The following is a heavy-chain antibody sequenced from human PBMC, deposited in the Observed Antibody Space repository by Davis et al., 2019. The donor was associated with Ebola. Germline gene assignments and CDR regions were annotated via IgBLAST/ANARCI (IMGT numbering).Heavy chain of an antibody. J-gene: IGHJ4*02. CDR3: ASTYYDSSGYSLVY. D-gene: IGHD3-22*01. Sequence: SETLSLTCTVSGGSISSGGYYWSWIRQHPGKGLEWIGYIYYSGSTNYNPSLKSRVTISVDTSKNQFSLKLSSVTAADTAVYYCASTYYDSSGYSLVYWGQGTLVTVSS. CDR1: GGSISSGGYY. V-gene: IGHV4-61*08. CDR2: IYYSGST.